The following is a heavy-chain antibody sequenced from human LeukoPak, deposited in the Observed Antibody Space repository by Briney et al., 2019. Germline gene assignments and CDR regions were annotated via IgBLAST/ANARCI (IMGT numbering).Heavy chain of an antibody. CDR3: ARAMSGSYVFDP. D-gene: IGHD1-26*01. J-gene: IGHJ5*02. CDR1: GGSISSGGYY. Sequence: SQTLSLTCTVSGGSISSGGYYWSWIRQHPGKGLEWIGYIYYSGSTYYNPSLKSRVTISVDTSKNQFSLKLSSVTAADTAVYYCARAMSGSYVFDPWGQGTLVTVSS. CDR2: IYYSGST. V-gene: IGHV4-31*03.